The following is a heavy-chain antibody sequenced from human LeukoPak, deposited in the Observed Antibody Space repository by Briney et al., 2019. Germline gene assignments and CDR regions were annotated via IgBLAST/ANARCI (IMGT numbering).Heavy chain of an antibody. V-gene: IGHV3-23*01. CDR2: ISGSGGST. Sequence: GGSLRLSCAASGFTFSNYAMNWVRQAPGKGLEWVSGISGSGGSTHYAESVKGRFTISRDNSKNTLYLQMNSLRAEDTALYYCAKDPRDFWSGYLTYFDFWGQGTLVTVSS. J-gene: IGHJ4*02. CDR1: GFTFSNYA. CDR3: AKDPRDFWSGYLTYFDF. D-gene: IGHD3-3*01.